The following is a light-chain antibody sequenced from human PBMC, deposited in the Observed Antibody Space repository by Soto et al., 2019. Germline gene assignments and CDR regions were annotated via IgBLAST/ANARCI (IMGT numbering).Light chain of an antibody. CDR2: QAS. V-gene: IGKV1-5*03. J-gene: IGKJ1*01. CDR3: QQYNSFTWT. CDR1: QSISSW. Sequence: DLQMTQSPSTLSASVGDRVTITCRASQSISSWLAWYQQKPGKAPKLLIYQASSLETGVPLRFHGNESGTEFTLTIGSLQPDDFATYVCQQYNSFTWTFRQGTKVEIK.